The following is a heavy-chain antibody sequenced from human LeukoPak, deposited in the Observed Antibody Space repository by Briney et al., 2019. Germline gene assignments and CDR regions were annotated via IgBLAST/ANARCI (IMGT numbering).Heavy chain of an antibody. D-gene: IGHD3-22*01. CDR3: ARDLKLDGSSGYYAFDI. Sequence: SSETLSLTCTVSGGSITDYYWGWIRQPPGKGLEWIGYDYYSGSSNYNPSLKSRVTISVDTSKNQFSLKMSSVTAADTAVYYCARDLKLDGSSGYYAFDIWGQGTMVTVSS. J-gene: IGHJ3*02. CDR2: DYYSGSS. V-gene: IGHV4-59*01. CDR1: GGSITDYY.